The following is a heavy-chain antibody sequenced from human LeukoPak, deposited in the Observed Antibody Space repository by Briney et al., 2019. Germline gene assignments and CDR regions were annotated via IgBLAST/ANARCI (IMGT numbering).Heavy chain of an antibody. CDR3: ARYCSSTSCYADRDY. CDR2: ISGSGHRT. J-gene: IGHJ4*02. Sequence: GGTLRLSCAASGFTFSSYGVSWVRQAPGKGLEWVSGISGSGHRTYYADSVKGRFTISRDNSKSTLYLQMNSLRAEDTAVYYCARYCSSTSCYADRDYWGQGTLVTVSS. V-gene: IGHV3-23*01. D-gene: IGHD2-2*01. CDR1: GFTFSSYG.